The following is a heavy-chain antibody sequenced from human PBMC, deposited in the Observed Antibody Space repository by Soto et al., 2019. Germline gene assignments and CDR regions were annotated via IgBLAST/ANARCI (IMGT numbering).Heavy chain of an antibody. D-gene: IGHD2-8*01. CDR1: GDSVTGHY. CDR2: MHYTGFS. V-gene: IGHV4-59*02. Sequence: SETLSLTCSFSGDSVTGHYLTWIRQSPEKGLEWIGYMHYTGFSHYNPSLKSRLTISVDRSKNHFTLQLTSVTVADTAVYYCATAYDSDLYTYWGQGTQVTVSS. J-gene: IGHJ4*02. CDR3: ATAYDSDLYTY.